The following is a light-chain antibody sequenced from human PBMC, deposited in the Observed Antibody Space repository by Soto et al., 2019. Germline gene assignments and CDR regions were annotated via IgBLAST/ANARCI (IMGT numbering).Light chain of an antibody. CDR2: DAS. J-gene: IGKJ1*01. CDR1: RSVSNW. CDR3: QQSYSTPPT. V-gene: IGKV1-39*01. Sequence: DIQMTQSPSTLYASVRDRVSITCRASRSVSNWLAWYQQRPGIAPKLLIFDASILQSGVPARFSGSGSGTDFTLTISSLQPEDFATYYCQQSYSTPPTFGQGTKVDIK.